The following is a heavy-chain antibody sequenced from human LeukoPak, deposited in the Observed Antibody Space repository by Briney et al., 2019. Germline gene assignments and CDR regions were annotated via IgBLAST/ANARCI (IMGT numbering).Heavy chain of an antibody. CDR3: ARGRLGAAAEVWLHP. V-gene: IGHV3-48*02. CDR2: ITSTSITI. Sequence: GGSLRLSCAASGFTFSDYSMSWVRQAPGKGLECVSYITSTSITIYYADSVKGRFTISRDDAKNSLFLQMNSLRDEDTAVYYCARGRLGAAAEVWLHPWGQGTLVTVSS. CDR1: GFTFSDYS. D-gene: IGHD6-13*01. J-gene: IGHJ5*02.